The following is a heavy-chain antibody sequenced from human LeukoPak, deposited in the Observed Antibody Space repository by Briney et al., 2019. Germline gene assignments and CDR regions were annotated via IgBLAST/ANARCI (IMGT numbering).Heavy chain of an antibody. CDR2: IKQDGSEK. CDR1: GFTFSSYW. D-gene: IGHD2-2*01. V-gene: IGHV3-7*03. Sequence: GSLRLSCAASGFTFSSYWMSWVRQAPGKGLEWVANIKQDGSEKYYVDSVKGRFTISRDNAKNSLYLQMNSLRAEDTALYYCAKSPDIVVVPAAMHYWGQGTLVTVSS. J-gene: IGHJ4*02. CDR3: AKSPDIVVVPAAMHY.